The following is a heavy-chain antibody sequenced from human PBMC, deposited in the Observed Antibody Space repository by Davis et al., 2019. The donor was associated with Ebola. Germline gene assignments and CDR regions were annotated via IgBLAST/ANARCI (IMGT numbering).Heavy chain of an antibody. V-gene: IGHV3-30*04. CDR3: ASPGAGSGGPFDY. J-gene: IGHJ4*02. CDR2: ISYDGSNK. Sequence: GESLKISCAASAFTFSIYAMHWVRQAPGKGLEWVAVISYDGSNKYYADSVKGRFTISRDNSKNTLYLQMNSLRAEDTAVYYCASPGAGSGGPFDYWGQGTLVTVSS. CDR1: AFTFSIYA. D-gene: IGHD2-15*01.